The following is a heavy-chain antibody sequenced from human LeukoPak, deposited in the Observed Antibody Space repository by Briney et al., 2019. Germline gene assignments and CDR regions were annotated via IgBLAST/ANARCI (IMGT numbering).Heavy chain of an antibody. Sequence: ASVKVSCKASGYTFTTYYMHWVRQAPGQGFEWMGIINPSGGSTNYAQKFQGRVTMTRNTSTSTFYMELSSLRSDDTAVYYCARDLGGSYQDYWGQGTLVTVSS. CDR3: ARDLGGSYQDY. J-gene: IGHJ4*02. CDR1: GYTFTTYY. V-gene: IGHV1-46*01. D-gene: IGHD1-26*01. CDR2: INPSGGST.